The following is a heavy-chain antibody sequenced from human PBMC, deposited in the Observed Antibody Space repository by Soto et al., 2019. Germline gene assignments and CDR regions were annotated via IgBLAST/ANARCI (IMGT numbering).Heavy chain of an antibody. J-gene: IGHJ6*02. D-gene: IGHD3-3*01. CDR2: RSAYNGNT. V-gene: IGHV1-18*01. CDR1: GCTFTSYG. Sequence: GASVTVSCMASGCTFTSYGVSLVRQAPGQGLEWMGWRSAYNGNTNYAQKLQGKVTMTTDTSTSTAYMELRSLRSDETAVYYCARWNYDFWSGYYGSGSGSYYYYGMDVWGQGTPVTVSS. CDR3: ARWNYDFWSGYYGSGSGSYYYYGMDV.